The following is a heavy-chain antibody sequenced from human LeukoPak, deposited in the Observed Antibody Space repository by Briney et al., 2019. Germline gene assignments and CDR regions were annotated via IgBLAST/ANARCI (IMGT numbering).Heavy chain of an antibody. CDR3: ARRHEQQLALGIDY. V-gene: IGHV1-8*01. Sequence: GATVKVSCKASGYTFTSYDINWVRQATGQGLEWMGWMNPNSGNTGYAQKFQGRVTMTRNTSISTAYMELSSLRSEDTAVYYCARRHEQQLALGIDYWGQGTLVTVSS. CDR1: GYTFTSYD. D-gene: IGHD6-13*01. J-gene: IGHJ4*02. CDR2: MNPNSGNT.